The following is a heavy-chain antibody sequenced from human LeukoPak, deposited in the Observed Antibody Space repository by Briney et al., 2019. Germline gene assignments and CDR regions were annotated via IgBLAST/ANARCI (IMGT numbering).Heavy chain of an antibody. CDR1: GFTFRSYA. V-gene: IGHV3-23*01. CDR3: AKGHGNPNYFDS. Sequence: GGSMTLPYADSGFTFRSYAWYWVRQAPGKGLEWVSGISDSGYTTYHIDSVKGRFGISRDNSRNTLYLQMDSLRADDTAVYYCAKGHGNPNYFDSWGRGFLVTVSS. CDR2: ISDSGYTT. J-gene: IGHJ4*02. D-gene: IGHD1-14*01.